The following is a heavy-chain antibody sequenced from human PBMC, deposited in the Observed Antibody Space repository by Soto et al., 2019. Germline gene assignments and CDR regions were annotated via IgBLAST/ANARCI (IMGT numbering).Heavy chain of an antibody. J-gene: IGHJ6*02. V-gene: IGHV1-69*01. CDR3: ARSQGSSTSLEIYYYYYYGMDV. Sequence: QVQLVQSGAEVKKPGSSVKVSCKASGGTFSSYAISWVRQAPGQGLEWMGGIIPISGTAHYAQKFQGRVTITAAEYTSTAYMELSSLRSEDTAVYYCARSQGSSTSLEIYYYYYYGMDVWGQGTKVTVSS. D-gene: IGHD2-2*01. CDR2: IIPISGTA. CDR1: GGTFSSYA.